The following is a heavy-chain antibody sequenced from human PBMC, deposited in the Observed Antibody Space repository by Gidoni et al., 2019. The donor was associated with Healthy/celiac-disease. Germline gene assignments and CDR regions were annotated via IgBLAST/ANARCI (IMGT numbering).Heavy chain of an antibody. V-gene: IGHV3-23*01. J-gene: IGHJ4*02. CDR1: GFTFSSYA. CDR3: ANTGYGDDYFDY. D-gene: IGHD4-17*01. Sequence: EVQLLESGGGLVQPGGSLRLSCAASGFTFSSYAMGWVRQAPGKGLEWVSAISGSGGSTYYADSVKGRFTISRDNSKNTLYLQMNSLRAEDTAVYYCANTGYGDDYFDYWGQGTLVTVSS. CDR2: ISGSGGST.